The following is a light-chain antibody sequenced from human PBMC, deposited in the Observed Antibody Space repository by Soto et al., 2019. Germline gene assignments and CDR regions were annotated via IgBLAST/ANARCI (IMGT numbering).Light chain of an antibody. V-gene: IGKV3-11*01. J-gene: IGKJ1*01. CDR2: DAS. CDR3: QQRSNLPLTWT. Sequence: EIVLTQSTATLSLSPGERATLSCRASQSVSSYLAWYQQKPGQAPRLLIYDASNRATGIPARFSGSGSGTDFTLTISSLEPEDFAVYYCQQRSNLPLTWTFGQGTKVEIK. CDR1: QSVSSY.